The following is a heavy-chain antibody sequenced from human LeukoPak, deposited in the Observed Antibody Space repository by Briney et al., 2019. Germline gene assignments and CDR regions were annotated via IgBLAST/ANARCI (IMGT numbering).Heavy chain of an antibody. Sequence: GGSLRLSCAASGFAVSSNYMSWVRQAPGKGLEWVSVIYSGGSTYYADSVKGRFTISRDNSKNTLYLQMNSLRAEDTAVYYCARARSRKISEGVWFGELFYDAFDIWGQGTMVTVSS. J-gene: IGHJ3*02. CDR2: IYSGGST. D-gene: IGHD3-10*01. CDR3: ARARSRKISEGVWFGELFYDAFDI. V-gene: IGHV3-66*01. CDR1: GFAVSSNY.